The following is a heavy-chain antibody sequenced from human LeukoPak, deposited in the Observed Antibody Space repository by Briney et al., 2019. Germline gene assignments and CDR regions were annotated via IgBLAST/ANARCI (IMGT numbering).Heavy chain of an antibody. J-gene: IGHJ4*02. CDR3: MKGPTHSANRYAALDY. CDR1: GFNFEDYT. Sequence: RGSLRLSFAAYGFNFEDYTIPSVPQTPGKGLEWVSLITWTGGNTYYADSVKGRFTISRDNFKRSLYLQMNSLSSEVTALYYWMKGPTHSANRYAALDYRGQGTLVTVSS. V-gene: IGHV3-43*01. CDR2: ITWTGGNT. D-gene: IGHD1-14*01.